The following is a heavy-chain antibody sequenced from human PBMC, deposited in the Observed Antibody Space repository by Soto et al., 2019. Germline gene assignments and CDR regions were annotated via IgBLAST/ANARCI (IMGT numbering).Heavy chain of an antibody. CDR1: GGTFSSYA. V-gene: IGHV1-69*12. Sequence: QVKLVQSGAEVKKPGSSVKVSCKASGGTFSSYAISWVRQAPGQGLEWMGGIIPIFGTANYAQKFQGRVTITADEYTSTTYMELSSLRSEETSVYYCASAYVDIVFLSGMEVWVQGTMVTVSS. J-gene: IGHJ6*02. D-gene: IGHD5-12*01. CDR3: ASAYVDIVFLSGMEV. CDR2: IIPIFGTA.